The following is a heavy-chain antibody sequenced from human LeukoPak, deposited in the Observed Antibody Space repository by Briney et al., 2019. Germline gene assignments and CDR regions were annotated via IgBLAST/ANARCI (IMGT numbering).Heavy chain of an antibody. CDR2: INPNSGGT. J-gene: IGHJ5*02. V-gene: IGHV1-2*02. CDR1: GYTFTGYY. Sequence: ASVKVSCKASGYTFTGYYMHWVRQAPGQGLEWMGWINPNSGGTNYAQKFQGRVTMTRDTSISTAYMELSRLRSDDTAVYYCARAIMITFGGVIGYYWFDPWGQGTLVTVSS. CDR3: ARAIMITFGGVIGYYWFDP. D-gene: IGHD3-16*02.